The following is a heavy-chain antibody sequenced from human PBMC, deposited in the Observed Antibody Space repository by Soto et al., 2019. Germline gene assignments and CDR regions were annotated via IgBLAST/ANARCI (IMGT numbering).Heavy chain of an antibody. CDR2: ISSSSSYI. CDR1: GFTFSSYS. V-gene: IGHV3-21*01. CDR3: ARGGGYSYGLEGYFDY. Sequence: PGGSLRLSCAASGFTFSSYSMNWVRQAPGKGLEWVSSISSSSSYIYYADSVKGRFTISRDNAKNSLYLQMNSPRAEDTAVYYCARGGGYSYGLEGYFDYWGQGTLVTVSS. D-gene: IGHD5-18*01. J-gene: IGHJ4*02.